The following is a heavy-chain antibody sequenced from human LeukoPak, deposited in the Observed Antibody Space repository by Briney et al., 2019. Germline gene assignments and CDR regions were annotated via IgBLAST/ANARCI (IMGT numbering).Heavy chain of an antibody. D-gene: IGHD5-18*01. J-gene: IGHJ4*02. CDR3: AKDKMEGYSYGRGYFDY. V-gene: IGHV3-30*18. CDR1: GFTFSSYA. Sequence: PGGSLRLSCAASGFTFSSYAMSWVRQAPGKGLEWVAVISYDGSNKYYADSVKGRFTISRDNSKNTLYLQMNSLRAEDTAVYYCAKDKMEGYSYGRGYFDYWGQGTLVTVSS. CDR2: ISYDGSNK.